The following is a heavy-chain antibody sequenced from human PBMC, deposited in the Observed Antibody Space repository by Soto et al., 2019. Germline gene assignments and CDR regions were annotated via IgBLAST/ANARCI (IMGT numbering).Heavy chain of an antibody. V-gene: IGHV3-23*01. J-gene: IGHJ2*01. D-gene: IGHD4-4*01. CDR3: ARRNSGWYFDL. CDR1: GFTFSSYA. CDR2: ISGSGDST. Sequence: EVQLLESGGGLVQPGGSLRLSCAASGFTFSSYAMNWVRQAPGKGLEWVSAISGSGDSTYYADSVKGGFTISRDNSKNTLYLQMNSLRAEDTAVYYCARRNSGWYFDLWGRGTLVTVSA.